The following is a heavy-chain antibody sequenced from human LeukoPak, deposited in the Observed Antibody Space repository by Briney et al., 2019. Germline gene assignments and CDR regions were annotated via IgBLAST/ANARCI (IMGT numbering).Heavy chain of an antibody. CDR3: ARDDLAYGSGSYPDY. D-gene: IGHD3-10*01. CDR2: INPNSGGT. J-gene: IGHJ4*02. Sequence: ASVKVSCKASGYTFTGYYMHWVRQAPGQGLEWMGWINPNSGGTNYAQKFQGRVTMTRDTSISTAYMELRSLRSDDTAVYYCARDDLAYGSGSYPDYWGQGTLVTVSS. V-gene: IGHV1-2*02. CDR1: GYTFTGYY.